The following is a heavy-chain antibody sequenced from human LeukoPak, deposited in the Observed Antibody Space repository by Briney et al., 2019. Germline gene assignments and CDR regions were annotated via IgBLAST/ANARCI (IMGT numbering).Heavy chain of an antibody. D-gene: IGHD2-15*01. J-gene: IGHJ4*02. V-gene: IGHV1-2*02. CDR2: INPNSGGT. Sequence: ASVTVSCKASGYTFTGYYMHWVRQAPGQGLEWMGWINPNSGGTNYAQKFQGRVTMTRDTSISTAYMELSRLRSDDTAVYYCAREWSPTRIVVVVAAYYFDYWGQGTLVTVSS. CDR3: AREWSPTRIVVVVAAYYFDY. CDR1: GYTFTGYY.